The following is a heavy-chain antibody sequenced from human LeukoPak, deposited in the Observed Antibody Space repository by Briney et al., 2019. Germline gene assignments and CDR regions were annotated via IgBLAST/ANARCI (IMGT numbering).Heavy chain of an antibody. D-gene: IGHD3-16*01. CDR1: GFTFSSYA. CDR3: ARGRWGSGWPQVPYYFDY. J-gene: IGHJ4*02. V-gene: IGHV3-30-3*01. Sequence: PGGSLRLSCAASGFTFSSYAMHWVRQAPGKGLEWVAVISYDGSNKYYADSVKGRFTISRDNSKNTLYLQMNGLRAEDKAVYYCARGRWGSGWPQVPYYFDYWGQGTLVTVSS. CDR2: ISYDGSNK.